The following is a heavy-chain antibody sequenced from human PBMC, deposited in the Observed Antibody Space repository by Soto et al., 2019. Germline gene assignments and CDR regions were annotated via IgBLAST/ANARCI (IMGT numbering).Heavy chain of an antibody. J-gene: IGHJ5*01. CDR3: ARDQTAYELDS. D-gene: IGHD2-21*02. V-gene: IGHV4-59*01. CDR1: GGSISSYY. CDR2: IYYSGST. Sequence: PSETLSLTCTVSGGSISSYYWSWIRQPPGKGLEWIGYIYYSGSTNYNPSLKSRVTISVDTSKNQFSLKLSSVTAADTAVYYFARDQTAYELDSCGQGTLVTVSS.